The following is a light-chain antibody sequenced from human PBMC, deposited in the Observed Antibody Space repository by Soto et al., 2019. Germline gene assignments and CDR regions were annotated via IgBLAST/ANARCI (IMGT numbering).Light chain of an antibody. CDR1: QDISVY. CDR2: SAS. V-gene: IGKV1-27*01. J-gene: IGKJ5*01. CDR3: QKFNTAPLT. Sequence: DIQMTQSPSSLSASVGDRVTITCRASQDISVYLAWYQQKPGKVPKLLIYSASTLQSGVPSRLSGNGSGTDFTLTISSLQHEDVATYDCQKFNTAPLTFGQGKRLEIK.